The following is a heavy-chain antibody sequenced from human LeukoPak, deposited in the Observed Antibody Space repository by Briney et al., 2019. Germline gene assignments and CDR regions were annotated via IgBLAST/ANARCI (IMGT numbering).Heavy chain of an antibody. CDR3: ASSHSSGWYYFDY. CDR1: GFTFSSYG. V-gene: IGHV3-30*03. J-gene: IGHJ4*02. D-gene: IGHD6-19*01. Sequence: GGSLRLSCAASGFTFSSYGMHWVRQAPGKGLEWVAVISYDGSNKYYADSVKGRFTISRDNSKNTLYLQMNSLRAQDTAVYYCASSHSSGWYYFDYWGQGTLVTVSS. CDR2: ISYDGSNK.